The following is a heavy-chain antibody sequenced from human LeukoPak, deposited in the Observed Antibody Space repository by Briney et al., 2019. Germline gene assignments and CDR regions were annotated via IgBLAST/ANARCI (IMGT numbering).Heavy chain of an antibody. CDR2: ISYDGINK. J-gene: IGHJ4*02. CDR3: ARGFVLGAAKNYFDY. Sequence: PGGSLRLCCAASGFTCTNYALHSVRQAPRKELVWVTVISYDGINKYYADSVKGRFTISRDNSKNTLSLQMNSLRAEDTALYYCARGFVLGAAKNYFDYWGQGALVTVSS. V-gene: IGHV3-30-3*01. CDR1: GFTCTNYA. D-gene: IGHD2-21*02.